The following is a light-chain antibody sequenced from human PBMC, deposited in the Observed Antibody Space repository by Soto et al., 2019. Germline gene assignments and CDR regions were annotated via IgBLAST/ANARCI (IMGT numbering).Light chain of an antibody. CDR3: QPYNDWPSWT. CDR1: QSVRSK. V-gene: IGKV3D-15*01. J-gene: IGKJ1*01. Sequence: EIVMTQSPATLSVSPGERATLSCRASQSVRSKLAWYQQKPGQAPRLLIYDASTRDTGIPARFSGSGSGTEFTLTISSLQSEDYAVYYCQPYNDWPSWTFGQGTKVDIK. CDR2: DAS.